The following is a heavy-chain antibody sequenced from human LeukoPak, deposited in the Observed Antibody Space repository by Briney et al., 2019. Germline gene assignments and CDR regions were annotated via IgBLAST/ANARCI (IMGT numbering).Heavy chain of an antibody. J-gene: IGHJ4*02. D-gene: IGHD6-19*01. Sequence: GGSLRLSCAASGFTFSSYAMSWVRQAPGKGLEWVSAISGSGGSTYYADSVKGRFTISRDNSKNTLYLRMNSLRAEDTAVYYCAKASSGWYRGGVDYWGQGTLVTVSS. CDR3: AKASSGWYRGGVDY. V-gene: IGHV3-23*01. CDR2: ISGSGGST. CDR1: GFTFSSYA.